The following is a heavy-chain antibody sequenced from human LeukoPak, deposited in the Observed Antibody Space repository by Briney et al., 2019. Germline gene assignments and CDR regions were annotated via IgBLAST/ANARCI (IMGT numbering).Heavy chain of an antibody. V-gene: IGHV3-7*03. Sequence: GGSLRLSCAASGFALSSHWMTWVRQVPGRGPEWVANVDRDGSETYYLDSEKGRFTISKDNAKNSLYLQMNSLRAEDTALYHCARNNGMDVWGQGTTVIVSS. J-gene: IGHJ6*02. CDR2: VDRDGSET. CDR3: ARNNGMDV. CDR1: GFALSSHW.